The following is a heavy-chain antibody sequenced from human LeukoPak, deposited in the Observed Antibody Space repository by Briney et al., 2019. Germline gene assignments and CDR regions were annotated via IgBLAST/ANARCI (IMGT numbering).Heavy chain of an antibody. CDR1: GYTFTSYG. J-gene: IGHJ4*02. D-gene: IGHD5-12*01. V-gene: IGHV1-18*01. CDR3: AISDRGYSGYDSTGY. CDR2: ISAYNGNT. Sequence: ASVKVSCKASGYTFTSYGISWVRQAPGQGLEWMGWISAYNGNTNYAQKLQGRVTMTTDTSTSTAYMELRSLRSDDTAVYYRAISDRGYSGYDSTGYWGQGTLVTVSS.